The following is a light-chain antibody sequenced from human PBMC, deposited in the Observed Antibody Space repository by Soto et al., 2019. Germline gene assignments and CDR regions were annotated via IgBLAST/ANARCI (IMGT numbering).Light chain of an antibody. CDR3: ATWDSSLSAGV. J-gene: IGLJ1*01. CDR2: DNN. CDR1: RSNIGKNY. Sequence: QSALTQPPSVSAAPGQKVTISCSGSRSNIGKNYVSWYQQSPGTAPKLLIYDNNNRPSGIPDRFSGSKSGTSATLGITGLQTGDEADYYCATWDSSLSAGVFGTGTKLTVL. V-gene: IGLV1-51*01.